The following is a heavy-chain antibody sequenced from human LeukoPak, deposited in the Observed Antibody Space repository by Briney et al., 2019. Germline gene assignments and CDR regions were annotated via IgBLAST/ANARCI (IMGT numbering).Heavy chain of an antibody. V-gene: IGHV3-21*01. CDR2: ISGSSTYI. CDR3: ARDPDRYSSGWYFDP. J-gene: IGHJ5*02. CDR1: GFTFSTYT. Sequence: GGSLTLSCTVSGFTFSTYTMNCVRQAPGKELEWVSTISGSSTYIYYADSVKGRFTISRDNAKNSLYLQMNSLRADDTAVYYCARDPDRYSSGWYFDPWGQGTLVTVSS. D-gene: IGHD6-19*01.